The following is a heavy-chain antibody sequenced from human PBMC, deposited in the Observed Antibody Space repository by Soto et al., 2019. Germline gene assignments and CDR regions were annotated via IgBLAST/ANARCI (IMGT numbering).Heavy chain of an antibody. CDR3: ARGNCSGGSCYNQGFDY. V-gene: IGHV4-61*01. D-gene: IGHD2-15*01. CDR1: GGSVSSGSYY. CDR2: IYYSGST. J-gene: IGHJ4*02. Sequence: QVQLQESGPGLVKPSETLSLTCTVSGGSVSSGSYYWSWIRQPPGKGLEWIGYIYYSGSTNYNPSLQSRVTISVDTSKNQFSLKLSSVTAADTAVYYCARGNCSGGSCYNQGFDYWGQGTLVTVSS.